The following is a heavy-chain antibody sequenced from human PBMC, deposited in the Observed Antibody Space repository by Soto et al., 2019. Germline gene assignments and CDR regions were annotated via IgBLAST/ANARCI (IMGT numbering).Heavy chain of an antibody. CDR1: GFTFSSYG. CDR2: ISYDGSNK. D-gene: IGHD2-15*01. V-gene: IGHV3-30*18. CDR3: AKDLGYCSGGSCYLFDY. J-gene: IGHJ4*02. Sequence: PGGSLRLSCAASGFTFSSYGMHWVRQAPGKGLERVAVISYDGSNKYYADSVKGRFTISRDNSKNTLYLQMNSLRAEDTAVYYCAKDLGYCSGGSCYLFDYWGQGTLVTVSS.